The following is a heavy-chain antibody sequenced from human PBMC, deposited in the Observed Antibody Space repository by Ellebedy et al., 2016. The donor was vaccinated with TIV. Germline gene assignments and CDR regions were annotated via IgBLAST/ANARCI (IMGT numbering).Heavy chain of an antibody. Sequence: GESLKISCAVSGFTFSSYAMSWVRQAPGKGLEWVSSLSGSGGSTYYADSVKGRFTISRDNSKNTLYLQMNSLRAEDTAVYRCAKDRSGQYPDASFDVWGQGTLVTVSS. CDR1: GFTFSSYA. D-gene: IGHD2-15*01. J-gene: IGHJ3*01. CDR2: LSGSGGST. CDR3: AKDRSGQYPDASFDV. V-gene: IGHV3-23*01.